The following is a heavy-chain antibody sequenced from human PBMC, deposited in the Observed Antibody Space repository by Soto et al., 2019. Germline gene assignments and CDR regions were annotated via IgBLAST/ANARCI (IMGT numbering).Heavy chain of an antibody. CDR2: IFPTGTT. J-gene: IGHJ4*02. V-gene: IGHV4-59*12. D-gene: IGHD3-3*01. CDR3: ARGMGYGESGHFDPPFDR. Sequence: SETLSLTCSVSGDSMTSEYWAWVRQPAGKGLEWIGYIFPTGTTNYNPSLKSRVIISVDRSNNEFSLDLFAATAADTPTYYCARGMGYGESGHFDPPFDRCCQGT. CDR1: GDSMTSEY.